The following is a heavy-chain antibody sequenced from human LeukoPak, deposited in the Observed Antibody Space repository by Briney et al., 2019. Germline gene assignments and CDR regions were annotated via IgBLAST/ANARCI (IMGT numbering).Heavy chain of an antibody. Sequence: GGSLRLSCAASGFTLSSYDMNWVRQAPGKGLEWVSSISSTSSYIYYADSVKGRFTISRDNAKNSLYLQMNSLRAEDTAVYYCARVPNWNSVNWFDPWGQGTLVTVSS. CDR2: ISSTSSYI. V-gene: IGHV3-21*01. CDR1: GFTLSSYD. CDR3: ARVPNWNSVNWFDP. D-gene: IGHD1-7*01. J-gene: IGHJ5*02.